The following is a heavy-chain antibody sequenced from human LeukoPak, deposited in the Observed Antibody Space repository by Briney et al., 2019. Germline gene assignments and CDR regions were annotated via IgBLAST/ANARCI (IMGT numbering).Heavy chain of an antibody. CDR2: IWYDGSNK. D-gene: IGHD2-8*02. Sequence: GGSLRLSCATSGFTFNRFGMHWVRQAPGKGLEWVAVIWYDGSNKDYADSVKGRFTISRDNAKNSLYLQMDSLRAEDTAMYYCARDHWSPPSYWGQGTLVTVSS. V-gene: IGHV3-33*01. CDR1: GFTFNRFG. CDR3: ARDHWSPPSY. J-gene: IGHJ4*02.